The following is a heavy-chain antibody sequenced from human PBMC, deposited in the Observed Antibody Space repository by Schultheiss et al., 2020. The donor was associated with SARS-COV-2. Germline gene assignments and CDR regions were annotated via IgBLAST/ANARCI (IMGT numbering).Heavy chain of an antibody. D-gene: IGHD4-17*01. Sequence: SQTLSLTCAVSGYSISSSNWWGWIRQPPGKGLEWIGYIYYSGSIYYNPSLKSRVTMSVDTSKNQFSLKLSSVTAADTAVYYCARVTPPRDYHTGFVYWGQGTLVTVSS. CDR1: GYSISSSNW. V-gene: IGHV4-28*02. CDR2: IYYSGSI. J-gene: IGHJ4*02. CDR3: ARVTPPRDYHTGFVY.